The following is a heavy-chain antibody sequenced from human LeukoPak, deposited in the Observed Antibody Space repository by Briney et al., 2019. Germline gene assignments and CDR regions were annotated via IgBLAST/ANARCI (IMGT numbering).Heavy chain of an antibody. CDR1: GFTFSSYS. CDR2: ISSSSSYI. V-gene: IGHV3-21*01. D-gene: IGHD2-2*01. J-gene: IGHJ6*02. CDR3: ARRGRNVVVPAAMSAMDV. Sequence: PGGSLRLSCAASGFTFSSYSMNWVRQAPGKGLEWVSSISSSSSYIYYADSVKGRFTISRANAKNSLYLQMNSLRAEDTAVYYCARRGRNVVVPAAMSAMDVWGQGTTVTVSS.